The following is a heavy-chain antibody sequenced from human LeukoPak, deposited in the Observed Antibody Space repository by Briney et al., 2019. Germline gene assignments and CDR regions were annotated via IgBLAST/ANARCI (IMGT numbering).Heavy chain of an antibody. J-gene: IGHJ4*02. CDR1: GFTFSSYG. CDR2: IWYDGSNK. Sequence: GGSLRLSCAASGFTFSSYGMHWVRQAPGKGLEWVAVIWYDGSNKYYADSVKGRFTISRDNSKTTLYLQMNSLRDEDTAVYYCARTNEGGSGSYPFGYWGQGAMVTVSS. V-gene: IGHV3-33*01. D-gene: IGHD3-10*01. CDR3: ARTNEGGSGSYPFGY.